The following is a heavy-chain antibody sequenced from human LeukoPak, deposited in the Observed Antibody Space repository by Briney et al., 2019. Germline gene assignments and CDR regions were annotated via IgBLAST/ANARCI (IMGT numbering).Heavy chain of an antibody. CDR2: ISGGVVST. CDR3: ARDSVADSSGYFSY. D-gene: IGHD3-22*01. CDR1: GFTFSRYA. V-gene: IGHV3-23*01. Sequence: GGSLRLSCAASGFTFSRYAMTWVRQAPGKGLEWVSGISGGVVSTYYADSVKGRFTISRDNSKNTLYLQMNSLRAEDTALYYCARDSVADSSGYFSYWGQGTLVTVSS. J-gene: IGHJ4*02.